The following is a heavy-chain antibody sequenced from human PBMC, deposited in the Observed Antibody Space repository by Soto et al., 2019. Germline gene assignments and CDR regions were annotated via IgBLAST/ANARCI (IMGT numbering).Heavy chain of an antibody. V-gene: IGHV3-23*01. Sequence: GGSLRLSCAASGFTFSSYAMSWVRQAPGKGLEWVSAISGSGGSTYYADSVKGRFTISRDNSKNTLYLQMNSLRAEDTAVYYCAKDRFTGQYQLLRPKNYYYYYMDVWGKGTTVTVSS. CDR1: GFTFSSYA. D-gene: IGHD2-2*01. CDR3: AKDRFTGQYQLLRPKNYYYYYMDV. CDR2: ISGSGGST. J-gene: IGHJ6*03.